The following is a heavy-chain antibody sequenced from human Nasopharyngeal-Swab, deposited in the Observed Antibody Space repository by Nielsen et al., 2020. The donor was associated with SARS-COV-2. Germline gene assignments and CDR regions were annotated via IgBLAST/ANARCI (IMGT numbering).Heavy chain of an antibody. Sequence: GVLKISCAASGFTFSSHAMTWVRQAPGEGLEWVSAISASGGTPFYSDSVKGRFTISRDNSKNTLYLQMNSLRAEDTAVYYCARGDDSSGYPYSHDYWGQGTLVTVSS. J-gene: IGHJ4*02. CDR3: ARGDDSSGYPYSHDY. V-gene: IGHV3-23*01. D-gene: IGHD3-22*01. CDR2: ISASGGTP. CDR1: GFTFSSHA.